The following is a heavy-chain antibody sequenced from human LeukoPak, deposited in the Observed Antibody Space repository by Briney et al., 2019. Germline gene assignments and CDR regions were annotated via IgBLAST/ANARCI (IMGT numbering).Heavy chain of an antibody. CDR3: ARHGSARGYFDY. Sequence: SETLSLTCTVSGGSISSSSYYWGWIRQPPGKGLEWIGSIYYSGSTYYNPSLKSRVTISVDTSKNQFSLKLNSVTAADTAVYYCARHGSARGYFDYWGQGTLDTVSS. J-gene: IGHJ4*02. V-gene: IGHV4-39*01. CDR2: IYYSGST. CDR1: GGSISSSSYY. D-gene: IGHD2-15*01.